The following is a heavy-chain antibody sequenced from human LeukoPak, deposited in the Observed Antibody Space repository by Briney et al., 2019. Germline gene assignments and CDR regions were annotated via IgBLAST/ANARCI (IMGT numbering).Heavy chain of an antibody. CDR1: GFTFSSYG. V-gene: IGHV3-33*01. Sequence: SGGSLRLSCAASGFTFSSYGMHWVRQAPGKGLEWVAVIWYDGSNKYYADSVKGRFTISRDNSKNTLYLQMNSLRAEDTAVYYRARDYSSWGYYYYYYMDVWGKGTTVTVSS. CDR2: IWYDGSNK. J-gene: IGHJ6*03. D-gene: IGHD6-13*01. CDR3: ARDYSSWGYYYYYYMDV.